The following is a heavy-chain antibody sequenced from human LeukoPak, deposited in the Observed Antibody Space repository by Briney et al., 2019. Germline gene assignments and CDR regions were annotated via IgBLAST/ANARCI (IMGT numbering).Heavy chain of an antibody. CDR1: GYTFTSYY. V-gene: IGHV1-46*01. CDR2: INPSGSST. D-gene: IGHD6-13*01. CDR3: ARWQGAAAGLGY. J-gene: IGHJ4*02. Sequence: ASVKASCKASGYTFTSYYMHWVRQAPGQGREWMGIINPSGSSTSYAQKFQGRVTMTTDTSTSTAYMELRSLRSDDTAVYYCARWQGAAAGLGYWGQGTLVTVSS.